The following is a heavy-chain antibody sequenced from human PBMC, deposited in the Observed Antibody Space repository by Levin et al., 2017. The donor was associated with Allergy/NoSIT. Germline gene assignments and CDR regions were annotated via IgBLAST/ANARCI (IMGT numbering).Heavy chain of an antibody. J-gene: IGHJ4*02. CDR2: IYNSGGA. D-gene: IGHD2-15*01. Sequence: SETLSPTCTVSGGSISGYYWSWIRQPPGKGLEWIGKIYNSGGANYNPSLKSRVTILPDTSKNQFSLKLSSVTAADTAVYYCARHFGYCSGGSCAFDSWGQGTLVTVSS. V-gene: IGHV4-59*08. CDR3: ARHFGYCSGGSCAFDS. CDR1: GGSISGYY.